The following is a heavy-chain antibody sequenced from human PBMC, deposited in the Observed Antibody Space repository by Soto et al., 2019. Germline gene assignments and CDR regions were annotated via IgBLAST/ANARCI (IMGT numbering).Heavy chain of an antibody. Sequence: EVQVVESGGGLVQPGGSLRLSCAASGFIFSSYWMSWVRQAPGKGLEWVANIKEDGSEKYYVDSVKGRFTISRDNAKNSLYLQMNSLRAEDTAVYYCAREPSGWYGEGFWGQGTLVTVSS. D-gene: IGHD6-19*01. CDR2: IKEDGSEK. CDR3: AREPSGWYGEGF. V-gene: IGHV3-7*01. CDR1: GFIFSSYW. J-gene: IGHJ4*02.